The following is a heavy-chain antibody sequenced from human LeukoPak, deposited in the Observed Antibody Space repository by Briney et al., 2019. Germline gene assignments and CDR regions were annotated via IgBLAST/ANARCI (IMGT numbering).Heavy chain of an antibody. CDR2: VFSSGRT. Sequence: LETLCLTCVVSGVSLSPHYGSWIRQTPGKGLEFIGDVFSSGRTSYNPSLKSRVTISVDTSNHNISLKSSSVTAADTAVYYCARSFKYGDDKTRGYGMDVWGQGSTVIVSS. D-gene: IGHD2-21*02. V-gene: IGHV4-59*08. CDR3: ARSFKYGDDKTRGYGMDV. J-gene: IGHJ6*02. CDR1: GVSLSPHY.